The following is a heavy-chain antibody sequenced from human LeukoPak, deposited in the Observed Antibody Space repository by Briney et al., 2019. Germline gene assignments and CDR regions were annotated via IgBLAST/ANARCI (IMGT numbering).Heavy chain of an antibody. CDR3: AAGDGGTTSKSDY. CDR2: FDPEDGET. V-gene: IGHV1-24*01. Sequence: ASVKVSCKVSGYTLTELSMHWVRQAPGKGLEWMGGFDPEDGETIYAQKFQGRVTITADESTSTAYMELSSLRSEDTAVYHCAAGDGGTTSKSDYWGQGTLVTVSS. D-gene: IGHD1-1*01. J-gene: IGHJ4*02. CDR1: GYTLTELS.